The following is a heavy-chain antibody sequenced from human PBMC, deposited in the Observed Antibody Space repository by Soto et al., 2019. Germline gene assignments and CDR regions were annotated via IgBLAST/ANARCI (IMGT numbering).Heavy chain of an antibody. J-gene: IGHJ3*02. CDR1: GYTFTGYY. CDR2: INPSGGST. V-gene: IGHV1-46*01. CDR3: ARGARDIVVVVAATPANDAFDI. Sequence: ASVKVSCKASGYTFTGYYMHWVRQAPGQGLEWMGIINPSGGSTSYAQKFQGRVTMTRDTSISTAYMELSSLRSEDTAVYYCARGARDIVVVVAATPANDAFDIWGQGTMVTVSS. D-gene: IGHD2-15*01.